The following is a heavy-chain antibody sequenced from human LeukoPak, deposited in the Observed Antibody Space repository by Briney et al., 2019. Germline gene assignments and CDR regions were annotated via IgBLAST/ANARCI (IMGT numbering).Heavy chain of an antibody. J-gene: IGHJ4*02. CDR3: ARRDSDAGYFDY. Sequence: GGSLRLSCAASGFTFSSYSMNWVRQAPGKGLEWVSSISSSSSYIYYADSVKGRFTISRDNAKNSLYLQMNSLRAEDTAVYYCARRDSDAGYFDYWGQGTLVTVSS. V-gene: IGHV3-21*01. CDR1: GFTFSSYS. CDR2: ISSSSSYI.